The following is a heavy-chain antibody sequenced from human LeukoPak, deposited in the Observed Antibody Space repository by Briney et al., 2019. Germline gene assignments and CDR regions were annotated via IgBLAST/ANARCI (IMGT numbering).Heavy chain of an antibody. D-gene: IGHD3-10*01. CDR1: GFTFTSYW. Sequence: PGASLRLTCAASGFTFTSYWMTWVRQAPGKGLGWVATIKYDGSEKYYADSVKGRFIVSRDNAKTSLYLQMNSLRAEDTAVYYCVRGTYGSDMWGQGTLVTVSS. J-gene: IGHJ4*02. CDR3: VRGTYGSDM. V-gene: IGHV3-7*05. CDR2: IKYDGSEK.